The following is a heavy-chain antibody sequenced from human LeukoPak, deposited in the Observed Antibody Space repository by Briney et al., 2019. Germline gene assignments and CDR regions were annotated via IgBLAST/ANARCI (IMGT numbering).Heavy chain of an antibody. Sequence: GGSLRLSCAASGFTFSSYAMSWVRQAPGKGLEWVSSISSSSSYIYYADSVKGRFTISRDNAKNSLYLQMNSLRAEDTAVYYCARDLKRRVYYDSSGSDDAFDIWGQGTMVTVSS. CDR2: ISSSSSYI. CDR1: GFTFSSYA. J-gene: IGHJ3*02. CDR3: ARDLKRRVYYDSSGSDDAFDI. V-gene: IGHV3-21*01. D-gene: IGHD3-22*01.